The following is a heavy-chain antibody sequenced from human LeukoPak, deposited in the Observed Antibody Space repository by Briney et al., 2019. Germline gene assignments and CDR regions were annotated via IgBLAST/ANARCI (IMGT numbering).Heavy chain of an antibody. Sequence: PSETLSLTCTVSGGSISSSSYYWGWIRQPPGKGLERIGSIYYSGSTYYNPSLKSRVTISVDTSKNQFSLKLSSVTAADTAVYYCARHVGNSGSGSYLTYFDYWGQGTLVTVSS. J-gene: IGHJ4*02. V-gene: IGHV4-39*01. D-gene: IGHD3-10*01. CDR3: ARHVGNSGSGSYLTYFDY. CDR1: GGSISSSSYY. CDR2: IYYSGST.